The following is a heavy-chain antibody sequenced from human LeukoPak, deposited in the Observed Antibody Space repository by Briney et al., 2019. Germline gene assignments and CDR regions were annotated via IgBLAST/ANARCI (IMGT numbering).Heavy chain of an antibody. V-gene: IGHV4-59*01. CDR3: ARGAWVSGDSKYRYYGIDV. J-gene: IGHJ6*02. CDR2: IDYSGST. Sequence: SETLSLTCTVSGASISSYYWSWIRQPPGKGLEWIGYIDYSGSTNYTPSLKSRVTISVDTSKNQFSLKLSSVTAADTALYYCARGAWVSGDSKYRYYGIDVWGQGTTVTVSS. D-gene: IGHD4-17*01. CDR1: GASISSYY.